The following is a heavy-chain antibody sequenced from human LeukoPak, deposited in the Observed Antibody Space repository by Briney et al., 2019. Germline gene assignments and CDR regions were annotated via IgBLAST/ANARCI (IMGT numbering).Heavy chain of an antibody. CDR1: GFTFSSYG. V-gene: IGHV3-30*02. CDR2: IRYDGSNK. Sequence: GGSLRLSCAASGFTFSSYGMHWVRQAPGKGLEWVAFIRYDGSNKYYADSVKGRFTISRDNSKNTLYLQMNSLRAEDTATYYCAKGYYFDILSGYSSLDSWGQGTLVTVSS. J-gene: IGHJ4*02. CDR3: AKGYYFDILSGYSSLDS. D-gene: IGHD3-9*01.